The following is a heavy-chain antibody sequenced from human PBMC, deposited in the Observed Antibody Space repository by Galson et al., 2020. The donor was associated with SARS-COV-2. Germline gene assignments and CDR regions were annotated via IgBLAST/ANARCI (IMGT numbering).Heavy chain of an antibody. J-gene: IGHJ6*03. CDR3: ARGHRGVVPSPVLGLGPFYSYYYMDV. V-gene: IGHV4-34*01. Sequence: SETLSLTCAVYGGSFSGYSWTWIRLPPGKGLEWIGEVNVGGNTNYSPSLRSRVPASVDTSKNQFSLNLRSVTAADTALYYCARGHRGVVPSPVLGLGPFYSYYYMDVWATGTTVTVSS. D-gene: IGHD3-10*01. CDR1: GGSFSGYS. CDR2: VNVGGNT.